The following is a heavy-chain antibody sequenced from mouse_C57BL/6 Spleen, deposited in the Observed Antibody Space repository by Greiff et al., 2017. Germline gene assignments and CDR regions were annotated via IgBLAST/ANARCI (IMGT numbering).Heavy chain of an antibody. CDR1: GFTFSSYA. CDR3: ARDCYGSSLYWFAY. CDR2: ISDGGSYT. Sequence: EVKLMESGGGLVKPGGSLKLSCAASGFTFSSYAMSWVRQTPEKRLEWVATISDGGSYTYYPDNVKGRFTISRDNAKNNLYLQMSHLKSEDTAVYYCARDCYGSSLYWFAYWGQGTLVTVSA. V-gene: IGHV5-4*03. J-gene: IGHJ3*01. D-gene: IGHD1-1*01.